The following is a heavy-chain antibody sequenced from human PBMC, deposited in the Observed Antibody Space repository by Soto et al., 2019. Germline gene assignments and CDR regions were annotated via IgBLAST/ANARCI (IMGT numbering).Heavy chain of an antibody. CDR2: IYYTGNT. CDR1: GGSISNSY. D-gene: IGHD6-19*01. J-gene: IGHJ4*03. Sequence: SETLSLTCTVSGGSISNSYWSWIRQPPGKGLEWIGYIYYTGNTIYNPSLKSRVTISFDTSKNQFSLKLSSVTAADTAVYYCAREGYSGQVDYWGQGTTVTVSS. CDR3: AREGYSGQVDY. V-gene: IGHV4-59*01.